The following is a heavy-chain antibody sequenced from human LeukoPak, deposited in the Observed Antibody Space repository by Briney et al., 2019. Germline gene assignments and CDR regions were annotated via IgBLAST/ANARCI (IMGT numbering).Heavy chain of an antibody. D-gene: IGHD3-3*01. CDR2: ISGGGGST. Sequence: GGSLRLSCAASGFTFSSYAMSWVRQAPGKGLEWVSGISGGGGSTYYADSVKGRFTISRDNSKNTLYLQMNSLRAEVTAVYYCAKAPGYDFWSGYREYYFDYWGQGTLVTVSS. CDR1: GFTFSSYA. J-gene: IGHJ4*02. CDR3: AKAPGYDFWSGYREYYFDY. V-gene: IGHV3-23*01.